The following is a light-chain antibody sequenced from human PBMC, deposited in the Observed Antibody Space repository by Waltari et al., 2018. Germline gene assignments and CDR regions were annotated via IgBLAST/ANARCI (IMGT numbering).Light chain of an antibody. CDR3: QHSYSTPRT. Sequence: DIQMTQSPSSLSASVGDRVAIPCRASQSISSFLSWYQQKPGKAPKLLIYDATRLQSGVPSRFSGSRSGTDFTLTISNLQPEDFATYYCQHSYSTPRTFGQGTKLEIK. CDR2: DAT. V-gene: IGKV1-39*01. CDR1: QSISSF. J-gene: IGKJ2*01.